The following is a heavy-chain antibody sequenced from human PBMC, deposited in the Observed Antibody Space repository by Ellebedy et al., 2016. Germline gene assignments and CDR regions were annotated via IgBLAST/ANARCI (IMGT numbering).Heavy chain of an antibody. CDR3: ARGTGSYGCGMDV. D-gene: IGHD3-10*01. Sequence: GSLRLSXTVSGGSLSRGNYYWGWIRQPPGKGLERIVNVYYSGSTYYYNPSLKSRVTMSVDTSKNQFSLKLSSVTAADTAVYYCARGTGSYGCGMDVWGQGTTVTVSS. J-gene: IGHJ6*02. CDR1: GGSLSRGNYY. V-gene: IGHV4-39*01. CDR2: VYYSGST.